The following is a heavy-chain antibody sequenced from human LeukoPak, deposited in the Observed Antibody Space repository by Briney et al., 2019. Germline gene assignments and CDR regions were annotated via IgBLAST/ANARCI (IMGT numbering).Heavy chain of an antibody. CDR1: GFTFSSYG. CDR3: AKDFLWDSSSWTFDY. J-gene: IGHJ4*02. Sequence: PGGSLRLSCAASGFTFSSYGMHWVRQAPGKGLEWVAVIWYDGSNKYYADSVKGRFTISRDNSKNTLYLQMNSLRAEDTAVYYCAKDFLWDSSSWTFDYWGQGTLVTVSS. V-gene: IGHV3-33*06. D-gene: IGHD6-6*01. CDR2: IWYDGSNK.